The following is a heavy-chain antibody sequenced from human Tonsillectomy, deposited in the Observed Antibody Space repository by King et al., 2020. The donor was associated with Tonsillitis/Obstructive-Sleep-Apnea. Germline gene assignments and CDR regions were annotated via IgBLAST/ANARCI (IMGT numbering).Heavy chain of an antibody. CDR2: IDGPVDGT. J-gene: IGHJ3*02. D-gene: IGHD3-16*02. Sequence: VQLVESGGGGVQPGGSLRLSCTASGVTFSAYAMSWVRQAPGKGLEWGSSIDGPVDGTFHTDPVKDRFTTSQDNSKDTLYLPMNSLRAWDTAVYYCANDHVVMNGQWDAFDIWGQGTTVTVSP. V-gene: IGHV3-23*04. CDR1: GVTFSAYA. CDR3: ANDHVVMNGQWDAFDI.